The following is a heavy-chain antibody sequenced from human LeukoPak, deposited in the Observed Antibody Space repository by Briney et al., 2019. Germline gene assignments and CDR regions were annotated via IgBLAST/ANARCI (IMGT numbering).Heavy chain of an antibody. CDR2: ISSSGSTI. CDR3: ATYSSLNRREFQF. V-gene: IGHV3-48*01. J-gene: IGHJ1*01. D-gene: IGHD3-22*01. Sequence: PGGSLRLPCAASGFSFSSFSMNWVRQAPGKGLEWISHISSSGSTIYYADSVKGRFTISRDNAKNSLYLQMNSLRAEDTAVYYCATYSSLNRREFQFWGQGTLLTVSS. CDR1: GFSFSSFS.